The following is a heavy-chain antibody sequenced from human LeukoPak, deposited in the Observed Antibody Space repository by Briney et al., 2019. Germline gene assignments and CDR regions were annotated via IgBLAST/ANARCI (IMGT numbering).Heavy chain of an antibody. D-gene: IGHD2-15*01. CDR3: ARDLSPVGSGGSCPDY. CDR2: IIPILGIA. Sequence: GASVKVSFKASGGTFSSYAISWVRQAPGQGLEWMGRIIPILGIANYAQKFQGRVTMTRDTSTSTVYMELSSLRSEDTAVYYCARDLSPVGSGGSCPDYWGQGSLVTVSS. V-gene: IGHV1-69*04. CDR1: GGTFSSYA. J-gene: IGHJ4*02.